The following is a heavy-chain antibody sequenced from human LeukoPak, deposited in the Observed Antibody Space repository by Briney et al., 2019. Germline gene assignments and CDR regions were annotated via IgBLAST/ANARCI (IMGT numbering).Heavy chain of an antibody. D-gene: IGHD5-18*01. CDR1: GGSISSYY. J-gene: IGHJ4*02. Sequence: SETLSLTCTVSGGSISSYYWSWIRQPPGKGLEWIGEIYHSGSTNYNPSLKSRVTISVDKSKNQFSLKLSSVTAADTAVYYCARGDVDTAMANFDYWGQGTLVTVSS. CDR2: IYHSGST. V-gene: IGHV4-59*12. CDR3: ARGDVDTAMANFDY.